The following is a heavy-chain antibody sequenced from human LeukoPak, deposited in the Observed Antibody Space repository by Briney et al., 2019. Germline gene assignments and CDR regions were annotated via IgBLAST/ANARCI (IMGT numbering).Heavy chain of an antibody. Sequence: PSVKLSCRASGYTFTVNYMQWVRHAPGQGLEWMGRFNPSSGGNICAQELQGRASMTSDTSISTAYLELTRLRSVDTAVYFCASPHPALSISMVSAEWVTWGQGTLVTVSS. J-gene: IGHJ5*02. D-gene: IGHD3-10*01. V-gene: IGHV1-2*06. CDR2: FNPSSGGN. CDR3: ASPHPALSISMVSAEWVT. CDR1: GYTFTVNY.